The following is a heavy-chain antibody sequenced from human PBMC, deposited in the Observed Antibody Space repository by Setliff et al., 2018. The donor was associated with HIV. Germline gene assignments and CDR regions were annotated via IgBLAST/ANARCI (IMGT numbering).Heavy chain of an antibody. D-gene: IGHD6-19*01. CDR3: ARGVRDNSGWSSYYFDY. Sequence: SETLSLTCTVSGDSVSSRSYYWSWIRQPPGKGLEWIGYIYYSGSTNYNPSLESRVTTSVDTSKKQLSLRLTSVTAADTAVYYCARGVRDNSGWSSYYFDYWGQGTLVTVSS. J-gene: IGHJ4*02. V-gene: IGHV4-61*01. CDR2: IYYSGST. CDR1: GDSVSSRSYY.